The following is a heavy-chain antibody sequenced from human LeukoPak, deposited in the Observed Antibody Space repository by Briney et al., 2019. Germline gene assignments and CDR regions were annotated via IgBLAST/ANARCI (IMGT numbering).Heavy chain of an antibody. Sequence: PGGSLRLSCAASGFTFSSYSMNWVRQAPGEGLEWVASIKQDGSEKYYVDSVKGRFTISRDNAKNSLFLQMNSLRAEDTAVYYCARDRNTDFWSGYYTNYFDYWGQGTLVTVSS. J-gene: IGHJ4*02. CDR2: IKQDGSEK. D-gene: IGHD3-3*01. CDR3: ARDRNTDFWSGYYTNYFDY. V-gene: IGHV3-7*01. CDR1: GFTFSSYS.